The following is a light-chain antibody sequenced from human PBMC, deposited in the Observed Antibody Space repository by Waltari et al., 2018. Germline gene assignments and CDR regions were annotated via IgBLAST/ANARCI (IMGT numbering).Light chain of an antibody. CDR3: QQRSNWPPVT. V-gene: IGKV3-11*01. CDR1: QSVSSY. J-gene: IGKJ5*01. CDR2: DAS. Sequence: EIVLPQSPATLSWSPGERATLSCRASQSVSSYLAWYQQKPGQAPRLLIYDASNRATGIPARFSGSGSGTDFTLTISSLEPEDFAVYYCQQRSNWPPVTFGQGTRLEIK.